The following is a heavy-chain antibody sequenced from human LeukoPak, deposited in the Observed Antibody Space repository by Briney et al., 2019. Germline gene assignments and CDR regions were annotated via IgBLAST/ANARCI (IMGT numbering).Heavy chain of an antibody. D-gene: IGHD1-7*01. J-gene: IGHJ3*02. V-gene: IGHV1-46*01. CDR3: ARDNWNYDDAFDI. CDR1: GYTFTSYY. Sequence: ASVKVSCKASGYTFTSYYMHWVRQAPGQGLEWMGIINPSGGSTSYAQKFQGRVTMTRDMSTSTVYMELSSLRSEDTAVYYCARDNWNYDDAFDIWGQGTMVTVSS. CDR2: INPSGGST.